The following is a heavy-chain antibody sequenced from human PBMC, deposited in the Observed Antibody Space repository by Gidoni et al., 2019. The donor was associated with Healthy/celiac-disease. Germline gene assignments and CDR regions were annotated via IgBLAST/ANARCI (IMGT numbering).Heavy chain of an antibody. V-gene: IGHV4-61*02. CDR3: ARDYGDYYFDY. CDR2: IYTSGST. D-gene: IGHD4-17*01. Sequence: QVQLQESGPGLVKPSQTLSLTCPVSYGSISSGSYYWSWIRQPAGKGLEWIGRIYTSGSTNYNPSLKSRVTISVDTSKNQFSLKLSSVTAADTAVYYCARDYGDYYFDYWGQGTLVTVSS. J-gene: IGHJ4*02. CDR1: YGSISSGSYY.